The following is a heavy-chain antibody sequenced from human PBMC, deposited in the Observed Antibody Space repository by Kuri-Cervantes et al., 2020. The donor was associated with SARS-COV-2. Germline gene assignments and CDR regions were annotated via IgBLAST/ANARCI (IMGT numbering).Heavy chain of an antibody. V-gene: IGHV3-9*01. D-gene: IGHD1-1*01. J-gene: IGHJ4*02. CDR3: VRDGDHWNFDY. CDR2: ISWNSGSI. Sequence: GGSLRLSCAASGFTFDDYAMHWVRQAPGKGLEWVSGISWNSGSIGYADSVKGRFTISRDNAKNSLYLQMNSLRAEDTAVYYCVRDGDHWNFDYWGQGTRV. CDR1: GFTFDDYA.